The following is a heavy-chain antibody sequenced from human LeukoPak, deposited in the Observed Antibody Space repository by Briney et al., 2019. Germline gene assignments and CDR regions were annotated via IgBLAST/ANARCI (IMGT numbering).Heavy chain of an antibody. CDR2: IHNSGST. CDR3: AREFKTGYYRY. V-gene: IGHV4-61*02. Sequence: PSQTLSLTCTVSGASISTGSSYWSWIRQPAGEGLEWIGRIHNSGSTNYNPSLNSRVTISVDTPKNQFSLKLSSVTAADTAVYYCAREFKTGYYRYWGQGTLVTVSS. CDR1: GASISTGSSY. J-gene: IGHJ4*02. D-gene: IGHD3-9*01.